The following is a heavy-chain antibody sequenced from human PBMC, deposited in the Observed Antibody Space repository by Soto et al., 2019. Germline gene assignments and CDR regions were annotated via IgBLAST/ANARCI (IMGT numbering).Heavy chain of an antibody. CDR1: GGSISSGGYY. J-gene: IGHJ4*02. V-gene: IGHV4-31*03. CDR3: ARRAAGGGYYYFDY. Sequence: PSETLSLTCTVSGGSISSGGYYWSWIRQHPGKGLEWIGYIYYSGSTYYNPSLKSRVTISVDTSKNQFSLKLSSVTAADTAVYYCARRAAGGGYYYFDYWGQGTLVTVSS. CDR2: IYYSGST. D-gene: IGHD5-12*01.